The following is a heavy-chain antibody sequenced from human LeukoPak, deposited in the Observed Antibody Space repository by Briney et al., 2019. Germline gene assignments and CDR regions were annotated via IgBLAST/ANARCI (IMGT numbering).Heavy chain of an antibody. Sequence: ASVKVSCKASGYTFTSYGISWVRQASGQGLEWMGWISAYNGNTNYAQKLQGRVTMTTDTSTSTAYMELRSLTSDDTAVYYCARDHDYGGFPPLVGMDVWGQGTTVTVSS. CDR2: ISAYNGNT. D-gene: IGHD4/OR15-4a*01. CDR1: GYTFTSYG. CDR3: ARDHDYGGFPPLVGMDV. J-gene: IGHJ6*02. V-gene: IGHV1-18*01.